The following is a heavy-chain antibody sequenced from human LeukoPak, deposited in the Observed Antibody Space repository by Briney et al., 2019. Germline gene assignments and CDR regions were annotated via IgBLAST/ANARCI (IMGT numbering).Heavy chain of an antibody. V-gene: IGHV3-30*02. CDR2: IRYDGSNK. J-gene: IGHJ3*02. CDR3: ARAYFYYDSSGLLQGALLGAFDI. D-gene: IGHD3-22*01. CDR1: GFTFSSYE. Sequence: GGSLRLSCAASGFTFSSYEMNWVRQAPGKGLEWVAFIRYDGSNKYYADSVKGRFTISRDNSKNTLYLQMNSLRAEDTAMYYCARAYFYYDSSGLLQGALLGAFDIWGQGTMVTVSS.